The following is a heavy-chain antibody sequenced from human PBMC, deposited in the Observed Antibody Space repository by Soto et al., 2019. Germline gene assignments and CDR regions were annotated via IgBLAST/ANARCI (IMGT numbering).Heavy chain of an antibody. CDR3: AREENCSGGTCYSEYFHR. D-gene: IGHD2-15*01. Sequence: SVKVSCKASGGTFSSYAISWVRQAPGQGLEWMGGIIPIFGTANYAQKFQGRVTITADESTSTAYMELSSLRSDDTAIYYCAREENCSGGTCYSEYFHRWGQGTLVTVSS. J-gene: IGHJ1*01. CDR2: IIPIFGTA. CDR1: GGTFSSYA. V-gene: IGHV1-69*13.